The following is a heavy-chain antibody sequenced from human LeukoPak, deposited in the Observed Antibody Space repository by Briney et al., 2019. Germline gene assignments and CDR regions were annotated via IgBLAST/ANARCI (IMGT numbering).Heavy chain of an antibody. Sequence: SETLSLTCTVSGGSISSYYWSWIRQPAGKGLEWLGRIYSSGSANYNPSLKSRVTMSVDTSKNQFSLKLRSVTAADTAVHYCARGTDGDYVDYWGQGTLVTVSS. CDR2: IYSSGSA. CDR1: GGSISSYY. CDR3: ARGTDGDYVDY. V-gene: IGHV4-4*07. J-gene: IGHJ4*02. D-gene: IGHD4-17*01.